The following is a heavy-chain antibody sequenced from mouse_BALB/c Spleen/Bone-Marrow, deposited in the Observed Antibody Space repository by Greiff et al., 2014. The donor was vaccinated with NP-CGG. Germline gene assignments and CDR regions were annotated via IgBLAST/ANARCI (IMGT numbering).Heavy chain of an antibody. CDR1: GYTFTSYW. J-gene: IGHJ2*01. D-gene: IGHD1-1*01. Sequence: QLQQSGAELVRPGASVKLSCKASGYTFTSYWINWVKQRPGQGLEWIGNIYPSDSYTNYNQKFKDKATLTVDKSSSTAYMQLSSPTSEDSAVYYCTRSYGSSYEYYFDYWGQGTTLTVSS. CDR3: TRSYGSSYEYYFDY. CDR2: IYPSDSYT. V-gene: IGHV1-69*02.